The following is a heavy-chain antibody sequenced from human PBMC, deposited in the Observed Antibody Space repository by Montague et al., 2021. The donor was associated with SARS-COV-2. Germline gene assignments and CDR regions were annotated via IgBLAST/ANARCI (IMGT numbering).Heavy chain of an antibody. CDR2: IYYSGST. D-gene: IGHD6-13*01. V-gene: IGHV4-59*08. J-gene: IGHJ4*02. CDR3: ARHSRRISSSWSEGYFDY. Sequence: SETLSLTCTVSGGSISSYYWSWIRQPPGKELEWIGYIYYSGSTNYNPSLKSRVTISVDTSKNRFSLKLSSVTAADTAVYYCARHSRRISSSWSEGYFDYWGQGTRVTVSS. CDR1: GGSISSYY.